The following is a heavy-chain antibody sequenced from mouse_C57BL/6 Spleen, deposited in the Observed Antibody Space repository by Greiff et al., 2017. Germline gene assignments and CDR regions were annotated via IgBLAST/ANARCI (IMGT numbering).Heavy chain of an antibody. CDR1: GFNINDYY. CDR3: AGWPYYYGSSYGAMDY. CDR2: IDPEDGDT. J-gene: IGHJ4*01. Sequence: VQLKEPGAELVKPGASVKLSCTASGFNINDYYMHWVKQRTEQGLEWIGRIDPEDGDTKYAPKFQGKATITADTSSNAAYLQLSSLTSEDTAVYYCAGWPYYYGSSYGAMDYWGQGTSVTVSS. D-gene: IGHD1-1*01. V-gene: IGHV14-2*01.